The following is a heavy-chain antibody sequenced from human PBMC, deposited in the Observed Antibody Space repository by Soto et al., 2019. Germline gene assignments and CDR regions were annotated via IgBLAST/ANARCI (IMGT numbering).Heavy chain of an antibody. J-gene: IGHJ2*01. V-gene: IGHV4-39*07. CDR2: IDYSGST. CDR3: AGGKFIAVGGWYFDL. D-gene: IGHD6-19*01. Sequence: SETLSLTCTVSGGSISSSSYHWGWIRQPPGKGLEWIGNIDYSGSTNYNPSLKSRVSLSVDTPENQFSLKLNSVTAADTAVYYCAGGKFIAVGGWYFDLWGRGTLVTVSS. CDR1: GGSISSSSYH.